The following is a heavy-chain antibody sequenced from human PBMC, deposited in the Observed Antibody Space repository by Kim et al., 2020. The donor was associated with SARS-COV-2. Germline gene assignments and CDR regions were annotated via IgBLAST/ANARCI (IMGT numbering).Heavy chain of an antibody. Sequence: SETLSLTCTVSGGSVSSSNYYWGWIRQPPGKGLEWIGSIYYTGDTYYNPPLKSRVTISVDTSKNHFSLKLSSVTAADTAVYYCARQEYSSSAWLFDHWGQGTLVTISS. J-gene: IGHJ5*02. D-gene: IGHD6-6*01. CDR1: GGSVSSSNYY. V-gene: IGHV4-39*01. CDR2: IYYTGDT. CDR3: ARQEYSSSAWLFDH.